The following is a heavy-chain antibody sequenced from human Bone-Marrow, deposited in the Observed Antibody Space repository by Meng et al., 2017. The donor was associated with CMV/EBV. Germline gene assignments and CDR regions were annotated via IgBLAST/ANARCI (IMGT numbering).Heavy chain of an antibody. D-gene: IGHD5-12*01. J-gene: IGHJ5*02. Sequence: SGGSISSGDSYWRLICQPPGKGLEWIGYIYYSGTTYYNPSLKSRVTISVDTSKNQFSLKLSSVTAADTAVYYCARDRRTSGYDRFDPWGQGTLVTVSS. CDR3: ARDRRTSGYDRFDP. CDR2: IYYSGTT. CDR1: GGSISSGDSY. V-gene: IGHV4-30-4*01.